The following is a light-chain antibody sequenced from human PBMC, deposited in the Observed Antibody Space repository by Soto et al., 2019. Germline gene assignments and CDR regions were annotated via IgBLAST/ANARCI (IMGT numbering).Light chain of an antibody. CDR2: AAS. CDR3: QQSYSTSPIT. J-gene: IGKJ5*01. Sequence: QMTQSPSSLSASVGDRVTMTCRASETISTFLNWYQHKPGKAPKLLIYAASRLQSGVPSRFSGSGSGTDFTLTINGLQPEDFASYYCQQSYSTSPITFGQGTRLEI. CDR1: ETISTF. V-gene: IGKV1-39*01.